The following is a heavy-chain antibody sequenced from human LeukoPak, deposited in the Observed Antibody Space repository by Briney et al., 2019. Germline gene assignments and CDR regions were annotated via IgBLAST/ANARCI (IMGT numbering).Heavy chain of an antibody. CDR1: GFTFSRYG. CDR2: ISGSGGST. Sequence: QSGGCLRLSCAASGFTFSRYGMSWVRQAPGKGLEWVSAISGSGGSTFYADSVKGRFTISRDNSKNTLYLQMNSLRAEDTAVYYCAKEAVRSSIAVAGTRYFQHWGQGTLVTVSS. CDR3: AKEAVRSSIAVAGTRYFQH. D-gene: IGHD6-13*01. J-gene: IGHJ1*01. V-gene: IGHV3-23*01.